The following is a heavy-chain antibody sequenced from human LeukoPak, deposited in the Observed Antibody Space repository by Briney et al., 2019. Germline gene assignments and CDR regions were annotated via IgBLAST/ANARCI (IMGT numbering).Heavy chain of an antibody. V-gene: IGHV5-51*01. Sequence: PGESLKISRKGSGYSFANYWIAWVRQMPGTGLEWMGIVNPGDSDTRYSPSFQGQVTISADKSISTASLQWSSLKASDTAMYYCARHYSGSYHSSLEYWGQGTLVTVSS. CDR3: ARHYSGSYHSSLEY. J-gene: IGHJ4*02. D-gene: IGHD1-26*01. CDR1: GYSFANYW. CDR2: VNPGDSDT.